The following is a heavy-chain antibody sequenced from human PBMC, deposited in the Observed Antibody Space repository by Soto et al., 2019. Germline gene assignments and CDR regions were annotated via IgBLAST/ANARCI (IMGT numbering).Heavy chain of an antibody. V-gene: IGHV1-58*02. CDR1: GYTFTSYI. CDR2: IVVASGKT. Sequence: GASVKVSCKASGYTFTSYIITWVRQARGQRLEWVGWIVVASGKTNYAQKFQERVTITMDMSTRTAHMELSSLRSEDTAVYYCAALRDDSSGYDCWGQGTLVTVSS. CDR3: AALRDDSSGYDC. J-gene: IGHJ4*02. D-gene: IGHD3-22*01.